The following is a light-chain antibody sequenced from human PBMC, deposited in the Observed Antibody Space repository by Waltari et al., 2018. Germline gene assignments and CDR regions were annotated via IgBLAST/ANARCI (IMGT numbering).Light chain of an antibody. CDR1: SSAVGFYNS. CDR2: DVS. Sequence: QSALPPPASVSWSPAQSTPISCSSLSSAVGFYNSVSWYQQHAGKAPERMIYDVSNRPSGVSNRFSGSKSGSTASLTISGLQAEDEADYYCSSSTVTTWVFGGGTKVSVL. CDR3: SSSTVTTWV. V-gene: IGLV2-14*03. J-gene: IGLJ3*02.